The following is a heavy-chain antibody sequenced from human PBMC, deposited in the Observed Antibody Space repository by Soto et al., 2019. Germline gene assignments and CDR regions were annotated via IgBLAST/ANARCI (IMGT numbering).Heavy chain of an antibody. D-gene: IGHD5-18*01. CDR1: GFIFSDAW. Sequence: GGSLRLSCAASGFIFSDAWMSWVRQAPGKGLEWVGRIRANTAGGTTDYAAPVKGRFTISRDDSKKTLYLQMNSLKPEDTAVYYCTADDAIHLWSPADRWGQGTLVTVSS. CDR3: TADDAIHLWSPADR. V-gene: IGHV3-15*01. CDR2: IRANTAGGTT. J-gene: IGHJ5*02.